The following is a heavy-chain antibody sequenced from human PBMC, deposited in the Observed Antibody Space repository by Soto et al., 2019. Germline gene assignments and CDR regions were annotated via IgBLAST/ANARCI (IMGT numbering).Heavy chain of an antibody. D-gene: IGHD3-10*01. CDR1: GGSISSGGYY. CDR2: IYYSGST. Sequence: SETLSLTCTVSGGSISSGGYYWSWIRQHPGKGLEWIGYIYYSGSTYYNPSLKSRVTISVDTSKNQFSLKLSSVTAADTAVYYCASSITMVRGVISSDVWGQGTMVTVSS. V-gene: IGHV4-31*03. CDR3: ASSITMVRGVISSDV. J-gene: IGHJ6*02.